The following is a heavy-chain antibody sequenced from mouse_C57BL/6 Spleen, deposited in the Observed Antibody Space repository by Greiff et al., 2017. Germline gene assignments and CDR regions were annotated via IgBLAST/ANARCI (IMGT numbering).Heavy chain of an antibody. V-gene: IGHV5-17*01. D-gene: IGHD4-1*01. J-gene: IGHJ4*01. Sequence: VQLKESGGGLVKPGGSLKLSCAASGFTFSDYRMHWVRQAPEKGLEWVAYISSGSSTINYADKVKGRVTIARDNAKNTQFLHTTDLWSDDTAMYYCASAYWDPPCYAMDYWGQGTSVTVSS. CDR2: ISSGSSTI. CDR3: ASAYWDPPCYAMDY. CDR1: GFTFSDYR.